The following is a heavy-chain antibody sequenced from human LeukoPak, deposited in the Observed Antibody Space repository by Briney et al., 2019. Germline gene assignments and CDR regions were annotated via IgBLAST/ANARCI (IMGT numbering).Heavy chain of an antibody. J-gene: IGHJ6*03. V-gene: IGHV4-31*03. CDR2: IYYSGST. Sequence: PSETLSLTCTVSGGSISSGGYYWSWIRQHPGKGLEWIGYIYYSGSTYYNPSLKSRVTISVDTSKNQFSLKLSSVTAADTAVYYCARRIEPAPGKPALDYYYYMDVWGKGTTVTVSS. CDR3: ARRIEPAPGKPALDYYYYMDV. CDR1: GGSISSGGYY. D-gene: IGHD1-1*01.